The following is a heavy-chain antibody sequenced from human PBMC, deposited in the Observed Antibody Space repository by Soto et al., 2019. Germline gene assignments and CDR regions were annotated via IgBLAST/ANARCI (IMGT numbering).Heavy chain of an antibody. CDR1: GFTFSSYG. J-gene: IGHJ4*02. CDR2: IWYDGSNK. CDR3: ARDSLWFGELLFSPNFDY. D-gene: IGHD3-10*01. V-gene: IGHV3-33*01. Sequence: GSLRLSCAASGFTFSSYGMHWVRQAPGKGLEWVAVIWYDGSNKYYADSVKGRFTISRDNSKNTLYLQMNSLRAEDTAVYYCARDSLWFGELLFSPNFDYWGQGTLVTVSS.